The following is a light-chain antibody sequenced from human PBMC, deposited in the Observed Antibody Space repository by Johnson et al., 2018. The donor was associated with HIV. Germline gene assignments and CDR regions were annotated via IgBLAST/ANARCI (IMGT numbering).Light chain of an antibody. CDR1: SSNIGNNY. V-gene: IGLV1-51*01. CDR3: GTWDSSLSAPYF. J-gene: IGLJ1*01. Sequence: QSVLTQPPSVSAAPGQKVTISCSGSSSNIGNNYVSWYQQLPGTAPKLLIYDNNKRPSGIPGRFSGSKSGTSATLGITGLQTGDEADCYCGTWDSSLSAPYFFGPGPKVTVL. CDR2: DNN.